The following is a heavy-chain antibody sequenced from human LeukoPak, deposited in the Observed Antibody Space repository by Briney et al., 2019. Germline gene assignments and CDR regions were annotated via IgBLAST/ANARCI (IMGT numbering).Heavy chain of an antibody. Sequence: PSETLSLTCTVSGGSISSYYWSWIRQPPGKGLEWIGYIYYSGSTNYNPSLKSRVTISVDTSKNQFSLKLSSVTAADTAVYYCARHGPSGSQTRFYAFDIWGQGTMVTVSS. J-gene: IGHJ3*02. CDR3: ARHGPSGSQTRFYAFDI. CDR1: GGSISSYY. CDR2: IYYSGST. V-gene: IGHV4-59*08. D-gene: IGHD1-26*01.